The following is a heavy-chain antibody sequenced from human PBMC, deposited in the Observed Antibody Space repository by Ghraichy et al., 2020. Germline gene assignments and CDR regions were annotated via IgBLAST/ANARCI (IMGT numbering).Heavy chain of an antibody. Sequence: GGSLRLSCVGSGFTFGSYCMNWVRQSPGKRLEWISFITSTSSFIFYADSVKGRFTISRDNAQNSLSLQMNSLTDEDTAVYYCARGSRVVRFYYYDGMDVWGQGTTVTVSS. D-gene: IGHD4-23*01. CDR3: ARGSRVVRFYYYDGMDV. CDR1: GFTFGSYC. V-gene: IGHV3-48*02. CDR2: ITSTSSFI. J-gene: IGHJ6*02.